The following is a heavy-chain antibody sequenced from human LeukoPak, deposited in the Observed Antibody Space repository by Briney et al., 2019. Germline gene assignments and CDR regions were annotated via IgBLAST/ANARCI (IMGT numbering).Heavy chain of an antibody. CDR2: IFHSGST. D-gene: IGHD3-9*01. Sequence: SEPLSLTCTVSGDSITNSNFYWGWIRQSPGKGLEWIGSIFHSGSTNYNPSLKSRVTIPVDTSKNQFYLRVRSVTAAETALYYCAGRGIVTGYFDFWGRGTLVTVSS. CDR3: AGRGIVTGYFDF. CDR1: GDSITNSNFY. J-gene: IGHJ4*02. V-gene: IGHV4-39*01.